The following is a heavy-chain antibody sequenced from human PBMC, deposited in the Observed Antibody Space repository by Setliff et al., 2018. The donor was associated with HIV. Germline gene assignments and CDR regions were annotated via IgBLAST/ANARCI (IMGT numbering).Heavy chain of an antibody. CDR2: ISAYNGNT. J-gene: IGHJ5*02. Sequence: ASVKVSCKASGYTFTSYGISWVRQAPGQGLEWMGWISAYNGNTNYAQTLQGRVTMTTDTSTSTAYMELRSLRSDDTAVYYCARTKWLLNWFDPWGQGTLVTVSS. CDR1: GYTFTSYG. CDR3: ARTKWLLNWFDP. V-gene: IGHV1-18*01. D-gene: IGHD3-22*01.